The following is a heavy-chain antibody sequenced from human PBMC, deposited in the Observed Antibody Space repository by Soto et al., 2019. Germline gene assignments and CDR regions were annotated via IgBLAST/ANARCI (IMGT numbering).Heavy chain of an antibody. D-gene: IGHD2-21*02. CDR3: AKGFSVVVTLIRTDDAFDV. CDR2: ISGGGGCT. CDR1: GFTFGNYG. Sequence: EVQLLESGGGLVQPGGSLRLSCAASGFTFGNYGMNWIRQAPGKGLEWVSGISGGGGCTYYADSVKGRFTVSRDPSKSTVFLEMTRLRAEDTAVYSCAKGFSVVVTLIRTDDAFDVWAHGTLVTVSS. J-gene: IGHJ3*01. V-gene: IGHV3-23*01.